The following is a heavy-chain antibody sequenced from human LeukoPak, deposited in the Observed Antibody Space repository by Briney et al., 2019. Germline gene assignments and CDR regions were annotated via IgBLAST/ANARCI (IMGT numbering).Heavy chain of an antibody. Sequence: GGSLRLSCAVSGITLSNYGMSWVRQAPGKGLEWVAGISGSGGRTSYADSVKGRFTISRDNSKNTVYLQMDSLRVEDTAVYYCGKTTTGYSSGRYPGWPVDYWGQGTLVTVSS. CDR2: ISGSGGRT. J-gene: IGHJ4*02. D-gene: IGHD6-19*01. CDR3: GKTTTGYSSGRYPGWPVDY. CDR1: GITLSNYG. V-gene: IGHV3-23*01.